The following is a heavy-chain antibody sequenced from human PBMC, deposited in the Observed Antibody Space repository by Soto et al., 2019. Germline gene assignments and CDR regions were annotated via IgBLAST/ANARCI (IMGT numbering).Heavy chain of an antibody. CDR2: ISGSGGST. Sequence: EVQLLESGGGLVQPGGSLRLSCAASGFTFSSYAMSWVRQAPGKGLEWVSAISGSGGSTYYADSVKGRFTISRDNSKNTLYLQMNSLRAEDTAVYYCANYKSYSFYYFDYWGQGTLVTVSS. CDR3: ANYKSYSFYYFDY. D-gene: IGHD5-18*01. V-gene: IGHV3-23*01. CDR1: GFTFSSYA. J-gene: IGHJ4*02.